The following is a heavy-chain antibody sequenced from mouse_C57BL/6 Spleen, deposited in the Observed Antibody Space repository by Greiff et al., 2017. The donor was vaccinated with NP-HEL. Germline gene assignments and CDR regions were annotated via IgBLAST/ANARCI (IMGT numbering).Heavy chain of an antibody. J-gene: IGHJ3*01. V-gene: IGHV5-6*01. D-gene: IGHD4-1*01. CDR2: ISSGGSYT. Sequence: EVHLVESGGDLVKPGGSLKLSCAASGFTFSSYGMSWVRQTPDKRLEWVATISSGGSYTYYPDSVKGRFTISRDNAKNTLYLQMSSLKSEDTAMYYCARHKDWDEGFAYWGQGTLVTVSA. CDR1: GFTFSSYG. CDR3: ARHKDWDEGFAY.